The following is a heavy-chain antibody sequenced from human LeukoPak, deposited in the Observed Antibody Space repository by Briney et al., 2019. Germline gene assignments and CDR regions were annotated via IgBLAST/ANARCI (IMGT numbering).Heavy chain of an antibody. J-gene: IGHJ3*02. CDR1: GGTFSSYA. D-gene: IGHD3-10*01. Sequence: SVKVSCKASGGTFSSYAISWVRQAPGQGLEWMGGIIPIFGTANYAQKFQGRVTITTDESTSTAYMELSSLGSEDTAVYYCASSPYFYGPGPIGSFDIWGQGTMVTVSS. V-gene: IGHV1-69*05. CDR3: ASSPYFYGPGPIGSFDI. CDR2: IIPIFGTA.